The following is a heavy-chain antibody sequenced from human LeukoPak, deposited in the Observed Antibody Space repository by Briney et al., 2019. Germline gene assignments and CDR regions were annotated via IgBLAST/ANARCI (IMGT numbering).Heavy chain of an antibody. V-gene: IGHV4-59*08. Sequence: SETLSLPCTLSGGSLCRNYWSWMRQPPGGGLECIGDIHHSGGTNYNPPLKSRLTISVDTSKNQFSLRLSSVTAADTAVYYCARHSDGGNYHDPFYIWGQGTMATVSS. CDR3: ARHSDGGNYHDPFYI. D-gene: IGHD4/OR15-4a*01. CDR1: GGSLCRNY. CDR2: IHHSGGT. J-gene: IGHJ3*02.